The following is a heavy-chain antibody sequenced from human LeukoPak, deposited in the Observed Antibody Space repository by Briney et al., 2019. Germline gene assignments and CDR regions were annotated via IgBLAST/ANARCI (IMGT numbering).Heavy chain of an antibody. D-gene: IGHD1-26*01. J-gene: IGHJ4*02. Sequence: GGSLRLSCAASGFTFSSYSMNWVRQAPGKGLEWVSSISSSSSYIYYADSVKGRFTISRDNAKNSLYLQMNSLRAEDTALYYCARDSGSYYLQNWGQGTLVTVSS. V-gene: IGHV3-21*04. CDR2: ISSSSSYI. CDR3: ARDSGSYYLQN. CDR1: GFTFSSYS.